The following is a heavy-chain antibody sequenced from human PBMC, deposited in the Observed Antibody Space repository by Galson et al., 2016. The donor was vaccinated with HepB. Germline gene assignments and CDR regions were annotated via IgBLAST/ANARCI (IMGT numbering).Heavy chain of an antibody. Sequence: ASGYTFTSYAIQWVRQAPGQRPEWLGWINAGNGDTQYSQRLQGRITITNDTSARTAYMELSSLRSEDSAVYYCARGITVEPSANWFDPWGQGSLVTVSS. CDR1: GYTFTSYA. CDR3: ARGITVEPSANWFDP. D-gene: IGHD4-11*01. V-gene: IGHV1-3*01. CDR2: INAGNGDT. J-gene: IGHJ5*02.